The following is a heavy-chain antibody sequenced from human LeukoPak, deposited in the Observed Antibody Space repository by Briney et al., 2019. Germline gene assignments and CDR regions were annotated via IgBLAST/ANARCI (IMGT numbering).Heavy chain of an antibody. CDR2: ISSSGSTI. J-gene: IGHJ3*02. CDR3: ARTYYDISTGLDPFPYAFDI. Sequence: GGPLRLSCAASGFTFSSYEMNWVRQAPGKGLEWVSYISSSGSTIYYADSVKGRFTISRDNAKNSLYLQMNSLRAEDTAVYYCARTYYDISTGLDPFPYAFDIWGQGTMVTVSS. CDR1: GFTFSSYE. V-gene: IGHV3-48*03. D-gene: IGHD3-9*01.